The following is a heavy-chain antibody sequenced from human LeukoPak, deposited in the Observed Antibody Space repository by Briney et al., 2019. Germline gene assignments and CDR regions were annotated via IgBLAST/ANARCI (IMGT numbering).Heavy chain of an antibody. CDR2: FDPEDGET. CDR1: GYTLTELS. CDR3: AKDIGSGSYYNVAPGFDP. Sequence: ASVKVSCKVSGYTLTELSMHWVRQAPGKGLEWMGGFDPEDGETIYAQKFQGRVTMTEDTSTDTAYMELSSLRSEDTALYYCAKDIGSGSYYNVAPGFDPWGQGTLVTVSS. V-gene: IGHV1-24*01. J-gene: IGHJ5*02. D-gene: IGHD3-10*01.